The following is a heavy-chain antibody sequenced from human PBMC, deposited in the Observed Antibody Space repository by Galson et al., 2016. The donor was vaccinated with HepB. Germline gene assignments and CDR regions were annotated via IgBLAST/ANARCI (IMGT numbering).Heavy chain of an antibody. CDR1: GFTFSSYA. CDR2: ISGSGQNT. V-gene: IGHV3-23*01. CDR3: ARVGPSGYFFDS. D-gene: IGHD3-22*01. Sequence: SLRLSCAASGFTFSSYAMSWVRQAPGKGLEWISSISGSGQNTYYRDSVEGRFTSSRDNSKNTLYLQMNSLRAEGTATYFCARVGPSGYFFDSWGQGALVIVSS. J-gene: IGHJ4*02.